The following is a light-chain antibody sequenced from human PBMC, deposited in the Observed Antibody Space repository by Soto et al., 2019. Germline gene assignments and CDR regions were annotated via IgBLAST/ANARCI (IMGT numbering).Light chain of an antibody. CDR3: QQYGRSPCT. V-gene: IGKV3-20*01. CDR1: QSITSSY. CDR2: GAS. Sequence: EIVLTQSPGTLSLSPGERATLSCRASQSITSSYLAWYQQKPGQAPRLLIHGASNRATGIPDRFSGSGSGTEFTLTISRLELEDFAVFYCQQYGRSPCTFGLGPKWISN. J-gene: IGKJ3*01.